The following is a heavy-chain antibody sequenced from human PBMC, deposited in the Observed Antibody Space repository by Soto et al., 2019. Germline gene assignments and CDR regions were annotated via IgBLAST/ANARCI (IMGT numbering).Heavy chain of an antibody. J-gene: IGHJ3*02. Sequence: ASVKVSWKASGYTFSSYAMHWVRQAPGQRPEWLGWINPDNGESKTSQKLQGRVTISTDTSATTVYMELSSLTSEDTAVYYCARDGWVTMRHFHIWGQGTMVTVS. CDR1: GYTFSSYA. CDR2: INPDNGES. D-gene: IGHD4-17*01. V-gene: IGHV1-3*01. CDR3: ARDGWVTMRHFHI.